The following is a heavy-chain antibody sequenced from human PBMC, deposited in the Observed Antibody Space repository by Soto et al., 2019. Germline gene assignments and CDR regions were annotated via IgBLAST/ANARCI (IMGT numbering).Heavy chain of an antibody. CDR1: GFAFSGYG. D-gene: IGHD3-3*01. CDR3: ARGGWNYDCIDV. V-gene: IGHV3-48*02. CDR2: VSNSGSMI. J-gene: IGHJ6*02. Sequence: GGSLRLSCEAFGFAFSGYGMNWVRQAPGKGLEWISSVSNSGSMIHYSASVKGRFTISRGNAMNSLYLQMNSLSDEDTAVYYCARGGWNYDCIDVWGQGTTVTVSS.